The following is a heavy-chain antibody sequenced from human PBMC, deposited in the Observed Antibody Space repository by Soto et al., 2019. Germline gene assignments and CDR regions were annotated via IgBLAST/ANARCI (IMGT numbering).Heavy chain of an antibody. CDR1: GYSFTSYW. Sequence: GESLKISCKGSGYSFTSYWISWVRQMPGKGLEWMGRIDPSDSYTNYSPSFQGHVTISADKSISTAYLQWSSLKASDTAMYYCARMSYDFWSGLYGMDVWGQGTTVTVS. CDR3: ARMSYDFWSGLYGMDV. D-gene: IGHD3-3*01. V-gene: IGHV5-10-1*01. CDR2: IDPSDSYT. J-gene: IGHJ6*02.